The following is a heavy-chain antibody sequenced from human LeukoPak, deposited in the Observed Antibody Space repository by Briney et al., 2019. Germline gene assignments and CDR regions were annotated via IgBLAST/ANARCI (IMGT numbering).Heavy chain of an antibody. CDR1: GFTVGSNY. CDR2: IYSGGST. V-gene: IGHV3-66*02. Sequence: GGSLRLSCAASGFTVGSNYMSWVRQAPGKGLEWVSVIYSGGSTYYADSVKGRFTISRDNSKNTLYLQMNSLRAEDTAVYYCAREAYTERPYLGAFDIWGQGTMVTVSS. CDR3: AREAYTERPYLGAFDI. J-gene: IGHJ3*02. D-gene: IGHD2-2*02.